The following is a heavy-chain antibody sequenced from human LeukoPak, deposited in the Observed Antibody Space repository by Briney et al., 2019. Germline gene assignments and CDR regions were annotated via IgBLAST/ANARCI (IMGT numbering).Heavy chain of an antibody. J-gene: IGHJ3*02. Sequence: GGSLRLSCAASGFTFRSFWMHGVRAAPGGRGVWVSLISSDGSSTSSADYVTGRFTISSDKVKNTMYLQLNSLRAEATAVYYCARGLTIFRVVNDAFDIWGQGTMVTVSS. D-gene: IGHD3-3*01. CDR3: ARGLTIFRVVNDAFDI. CDR1: GFTFRSFW. CDR2: ISSDGSST. V-gene: IGHV3-74*01.